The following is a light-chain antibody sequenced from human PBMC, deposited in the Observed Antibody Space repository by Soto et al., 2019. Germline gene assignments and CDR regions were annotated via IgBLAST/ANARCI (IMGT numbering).Light chain of an antibody. J-gene: IGLJ1*01. V-gene: IGLV2-14*01. CDR3: NSYTSKSTGV. Sequence: QSALTQPASVSGSPGQSFTISCTGTGGDVGGYNYVSWYQQHPGKAPKLIIYEVSNRPSGVSNRFSGSKSGNTASLTISGLQAEDEADYYCNSYTSKSTGVFGTGTKLTVL. CDR2: EVS. CDR1: GGDVGGYNY.